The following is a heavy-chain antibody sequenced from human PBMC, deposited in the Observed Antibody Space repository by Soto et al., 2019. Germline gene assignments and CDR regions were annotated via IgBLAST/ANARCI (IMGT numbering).Heavy chain of an antibody. CDR2: ISGRGGST. V-gene: IGHV3-23*01. Sequence: EVQLLESGGGLVQPGGSLRLSCAASGFTFSSYAMSWVRQAPGKGLEWVSAISGRGGSTYYADSVKGRFTISRDNSKNTLYLKMNSLRAEDTAVYYCAKEAVVVVVAAIYYFDYWGQGTLVTVSS. J-gene: IGHJ4*02. CDR3: AKEAVVVVVAAIYYFDY. D-gene: IGHD2-15*01. CDR1: GFTFSSYA.